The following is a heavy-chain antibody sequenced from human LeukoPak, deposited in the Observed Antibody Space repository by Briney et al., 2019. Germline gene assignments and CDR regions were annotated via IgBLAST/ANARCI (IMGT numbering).Heavy chain of an antibody. CDR1: GGSIITSNYY. CDR3: ASRSTPIAAAGYFDY. D-gene: IGHD6-13*01. CDR2: IYYRGST. J-gene: IGHJ4*02. V-gene: IGHV4-39*01. Sequence: PSETLSLTCTVSGGSIITSNYYWGWIRQPPGKNLEWIASIYYRGSTFYNPSLKSRVTISVDTSKNQFSLRLTSVTAADSAVYYCASRSTPIAAAGYFDYRGQGTLVIASS.